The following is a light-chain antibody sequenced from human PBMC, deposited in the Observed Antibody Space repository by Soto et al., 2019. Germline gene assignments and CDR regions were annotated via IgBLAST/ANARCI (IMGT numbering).Light chain of an antibody. CDR2: DVS. CDR1: SSDVGTYKY. Sequence: QSALTQPASVSGSPGQSITISCTGTSSDVGTYKYVSWYQQHPGKAPKLMIYDVSNRPSGVSNRFSGPKSGNTASLTISGLQAEDEADYYCNSYTTSSTLVFGTGTKVTVL. V-gene: IGLV2-14*03. CDR3: NSYTTSSTLV. J-gene: IGLJ1*01.